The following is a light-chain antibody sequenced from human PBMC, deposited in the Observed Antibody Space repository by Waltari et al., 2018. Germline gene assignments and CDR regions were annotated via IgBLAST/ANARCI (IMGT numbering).Light chain of an antibody. CDR1: QNTLYSSNNKNY. CDR2: WAA. J-gene: IGKJ1*01. Sequence: DIVMTQSPDSLAVSLGERATINCKSGQNTLYSSNNKNYLAWYQQKQGQPPKLLIYWAATRESGVPDRFSGSGSGTDFTLTISSLQAEDVAVYYCQQYYSTPWTFGQGTKVEIK. V-gene: IGKV4-1*01. CDR3: QQYYSTPWT.